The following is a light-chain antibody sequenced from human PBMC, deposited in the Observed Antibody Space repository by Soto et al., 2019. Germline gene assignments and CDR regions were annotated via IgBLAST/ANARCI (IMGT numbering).Light chain of an antibody. Sequence: IQLTQSPSSLSASVGDRVTITCRASQGISSFLAWYQQKPGKAPKLLIYGASTLQHGVPSRFSGSGSGTDFTLTIGSLQPEDFATYYCQHPNTFPMSFGPGTKVHIK. CDR1: QGISSF. V-gene: IGKV1-9*01. CDR3: QHPNTFPMS. CDR2: GAS. J-gene: IGKJ3*01.